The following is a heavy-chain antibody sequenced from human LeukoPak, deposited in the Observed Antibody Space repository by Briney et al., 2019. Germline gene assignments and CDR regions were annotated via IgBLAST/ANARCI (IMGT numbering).Heavy chain of an antibody. J-gene: IGHJ4*02. Sequence: SETLSLTCAVYVGSFSGYYWSWIRQPPGKGLEWIGEINHSGSTNYNPSLKSRVTISVDTSKNQFSLKLSSVTAADTAVYYCASVDCSGGSCYYFDYWGQGTLVTVSS. CDR3: ASVDCSGGSCYYFDY. V-gene: IGHV4-34*01. CDR2: INHSGST. CDR1: VGSFSGYY. D-gene: IGHD2-15*01.